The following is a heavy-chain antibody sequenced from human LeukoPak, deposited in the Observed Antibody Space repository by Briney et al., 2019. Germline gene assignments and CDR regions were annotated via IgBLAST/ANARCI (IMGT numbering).Heavy chain of an antibody. CDR1: GGSISSYY. J-gene: IGHJ3*02. V-gene: IGHV4-59*01. Sequence: SETLSLTCTVSGGSISSYYWSWIRQPPGKGLEWIGYIYYSGSTNYNPSLKSRVTISVDTSKNQFSLKLSSVTAAVTAVYYCARSPRYYYDSSGNGGAFDIWGQGTMVTVSS. D-gene: IGHD3-22*01. CDR3: ARSPRYYYDSSGNGGAFDI. CDR2: IYYSGST.